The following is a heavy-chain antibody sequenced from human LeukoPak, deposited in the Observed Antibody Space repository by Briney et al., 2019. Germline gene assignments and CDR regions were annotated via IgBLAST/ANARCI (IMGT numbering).Heavy chain of an antibody. Sequence: GRSLRLSCAASGFTFSSYGMHWVRQAPGKGLEWVAVISYDGSNKYYADSVKGRFTISRDNSKNTLYLQMNSLRAEDTAVYYCARDSGYGFDYWGQGTPVTVSS. CDR2: ISYDGSNK. V-gene: IGHV3-30*03. D-gene: IGHD5-12*01. CDR1: GFTFSSYG. CDR3: ARDSGYGFDY. J-gene: IGHJ4*02.